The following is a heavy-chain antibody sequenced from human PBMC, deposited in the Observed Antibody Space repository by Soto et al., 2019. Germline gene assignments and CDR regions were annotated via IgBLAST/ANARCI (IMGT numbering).Heavy chain of an antibody. CDR2: IFVDSSII. CDR3: ARDSHWPLAY. J-gene: IGHJ4*02. D-gene: IGHD1-1*01. V-gene: IGHV3-48*04. Sequence: PGGSLRLSCVASGFSFSSYSLVWVRQAPGKGLEWVSYIFVDSSIIYYADSVKGRFTVSRDNAQNSLFLVMNSLRAEDTAVYYCARDSHWPLAYSGRGTSVTVSS. CDR1: GFSFSSYS.